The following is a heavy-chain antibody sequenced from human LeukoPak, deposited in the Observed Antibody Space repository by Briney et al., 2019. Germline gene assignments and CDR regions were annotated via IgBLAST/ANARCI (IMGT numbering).Heavy chain of an antibody. CDR2: ISYDGSNK. CDR1: GFTFSSYA. J-gene: IGHJ6*02. D-gene: IGHD3-3*01. V-gene: IGHV3-30-3*01. CDR3: ARDDYDFWSGQYYYYGMDV. Sequence: GGSLRLSCAASGFTFSSYAMHWVRQAPGKGLEWVAVISYDGSNKYYADSVKGRFTISRDNSKNTLYLQMNSLRAEDTAAYYCARDDYDFWSGQYYYYGMDVWGQGTTVTVSS.